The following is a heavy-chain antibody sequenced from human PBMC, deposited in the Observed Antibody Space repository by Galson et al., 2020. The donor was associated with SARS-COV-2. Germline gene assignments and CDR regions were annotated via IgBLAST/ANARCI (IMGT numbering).Heavy chain of an antibody. V-gene: IGHV4-59*01. CDR3: ARASSCSGGSCYSLDY. D-gene: IGHD2-15*01. J-gene: IGHJ4*02. CDR1: GCSISSYY. CDR2: IYSSGST. Sequence: SETLSLTCTVSGCSISSYYWTWVRQPPGTRLEWLGYIYSSGSTNYNPSLRSRVATAVDTAKNQLSLKVTSVTAADTAFYYCARASSCSGGSCYSLDYWGQGTLVTVSS.